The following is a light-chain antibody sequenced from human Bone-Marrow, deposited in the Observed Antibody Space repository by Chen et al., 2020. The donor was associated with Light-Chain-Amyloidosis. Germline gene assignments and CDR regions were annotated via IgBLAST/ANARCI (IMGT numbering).Light chain of an antibody. CDR1: QTISSNS. Sequence: EIVLTQSPGTLSLSQGEGAHLSCRASQTISSNSLTWYQQKFGQAPRLLIYGSSSRATGIPDRFTGSGSGTDFTLTINRLEPEDFAMYYCQQYGTSPLTFGGGTKVEIK. V-gene: IGKV3-20*01. CDR3: QQYGTSPLT. CDR2: GSS. J-gene: IGKJ4*01.